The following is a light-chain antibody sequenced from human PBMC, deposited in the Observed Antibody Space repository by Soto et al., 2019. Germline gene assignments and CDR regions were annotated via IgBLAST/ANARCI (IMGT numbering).Light chain of an antibody. Sequence: QSVLTQPASVSGFPAQSITIPCTRACSDVGGYEYVPWYQHPPGKAPKRMIYEVSNRPSGVSHRFSGSKSDNTASLTISGLQAEDEADYYCSSYTTGNTYVFGTGTKV. CDR2: EVS. V-gene: IGLV2-14*01. CDR3: SSYTTGNTYV. CDR1: CSDVGGYEY. J-gene: IGLJ1*01.